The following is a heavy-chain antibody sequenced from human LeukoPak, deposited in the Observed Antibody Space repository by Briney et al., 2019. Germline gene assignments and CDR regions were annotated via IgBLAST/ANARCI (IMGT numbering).Heavy chain of an antibody. V-gene: IGHV4-38-2*01. J-gene: IGHJ3*02. CDR3: AKSNGYGLIDI. CDR2: VSQSENT. D-gene: IGHD3-22*01. Sequence: PSETLSLTCYVSGDSISSSYYWGWIRQPPGKGLEWIASVSQSENTYYNPSLKSRVTISLDTSRNQFSLKLNSVTAADTAVYYCAKSNGYGLIDIWGQGTMVTVSS. CDR1: GDSISSSYY.